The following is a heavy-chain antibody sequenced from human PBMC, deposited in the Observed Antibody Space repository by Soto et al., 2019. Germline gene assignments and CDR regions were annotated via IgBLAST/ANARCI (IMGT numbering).Heavy chain of an antibody. V-gene: IGHV4-59*08. D-gene: IGHD5-18*01. J-gene: IGHJ4*02. Sequence: QVQLQESGPGLVKPSETLSLTCTVSGGSISSYYWSWIRQPPGKGLEWIGYIYYSGSTNFNPSLKSLVPIAVATSKNHFSLQLSSVTAADTAMYYCASRYGACFDCWGQGTLVTVSS. CDR3: ASRYGACFDC. CDR1: GGSISSYY. CDR2: IYYSGST.